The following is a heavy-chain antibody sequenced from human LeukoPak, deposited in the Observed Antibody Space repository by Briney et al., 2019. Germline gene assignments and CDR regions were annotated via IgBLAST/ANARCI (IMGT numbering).Heavy chain of an antibody. V-gene: IGHV3-23*01. Sequence: PGRSLRLSRAASGFTVSSNAMSWVRQAPGEWLRWVTCIGGSGGSTYYADCVKGPFTISIDNSKKTLYLQTKNLRAGDTAIYYCAKRDYSGSSGYAPLFAHWGQGTVVTVSS. CDR2: IGGSGGST. D-gene: IGHD3-22*01. J-gene: IGHJ4*02. CDR3: AKRDYSGSSGYAPLFAH. CDR1: GFTVSSNA.